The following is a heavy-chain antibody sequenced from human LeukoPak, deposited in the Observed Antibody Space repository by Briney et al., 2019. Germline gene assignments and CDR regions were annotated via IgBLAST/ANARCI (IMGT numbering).Heavy chain of an antibody. CDR3: ASPYSSGWYAEREPFDY. D-gene: IGHD6-19*01. Sequence: SVKVSCKASGGTFSSYAISWVRQAPGQGLEWMGGIIPIFGTANYAQKFQGRVTITTDESTSTAYMELSSLRSEDTAVYYCASPYSSGWYAEREPFDYWGQGTLVTVSS. V-gene: IGHV1-69*05. J-gene: IGHJ4*02. CDR2: IIPIFGTA. CDR1: GGTFSSYA.